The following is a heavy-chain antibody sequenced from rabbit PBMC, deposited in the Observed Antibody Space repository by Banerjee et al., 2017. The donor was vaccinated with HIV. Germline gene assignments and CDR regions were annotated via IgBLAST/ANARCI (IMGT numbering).Heavy chain of an antibody. D-gene: IGHD4-1*01. Sequence: QECEESGGEQVKHGATLTLTGTASGFSSRNYEKKRVRQAPGKGLEWIGYINTGSSKTGYASWVKGRFTIAKTSSTTVTLQMTSLTAADTATYFCARELAGVIGWNFNLWGPGTLVTVS. CDR1: GFSSRNYE. V-gene: IGHV1S40*01. CDR2: INTGSSKT. J-gene: IGHJ4*01. CDR3: ARELAGVIGWNFNL.